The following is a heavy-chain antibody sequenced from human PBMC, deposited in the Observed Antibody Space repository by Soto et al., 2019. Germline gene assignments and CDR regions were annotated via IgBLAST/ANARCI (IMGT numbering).Heavy chain of an antibody. V-gene: IGHV1-2*02. CDR1: GYTFTGYY. CDR3: ARYLGVSSDWFDS. J-gene: IGHJ5*01. Sequence: ASVKVSSKASGYTFTGYYMHWVRQAPGQGLEWMGWINPNSGGTNYAQQFQGRVTMTRDTSISTAYMELSRLRSDDTAVYYCARYLGVSSDWFDSWGQGTLVTVSS. CDR2: INPNSGGT. D-gene: IGHD3-10*01.